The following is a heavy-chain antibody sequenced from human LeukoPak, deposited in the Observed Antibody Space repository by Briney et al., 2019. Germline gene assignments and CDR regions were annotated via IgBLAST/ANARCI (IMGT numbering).Heavy chain of an antibody. CDR3: ARQDEGGYYDSSGYLKY. CDR2: IYPGDSDT. V-gene: IGHV5-51*01. J-gene: IGHJ4*02. D-gene: IGHD3-22*01. Sequence: PGEAPKISCKGSGYSFTSYWIGWVRQMPGKGLGWGGIIYPGDSDTRYSPSFQGQVTISADKSISTAYLQWSSLKASDTAMYYCARQDEGGYYDSSGYLKYWGQGTLVTVSS. CDR1: GYSFTSYW.